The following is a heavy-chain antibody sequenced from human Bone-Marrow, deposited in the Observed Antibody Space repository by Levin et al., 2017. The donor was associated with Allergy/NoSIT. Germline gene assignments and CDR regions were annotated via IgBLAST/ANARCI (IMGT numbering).Heavy chain of an antibody. CDR2: SNSDGSIT. CDR3: VRSDAAILDY. CDR1: GFTFSQYW. J-gene: IGHJ4*02. V-gene: IGHV3-74*01. D-gene: IGHD5-18*01. Sequence: PGGSLRLSCEGSGFTFSQYWVHWVRQVPGKGLEWVSRSNSDGSITTFADSVKGRFTISRDNAKNTVYLQMNSLRDEDTAMYYCVRSDAAILDYWGQGTQVTVSA.